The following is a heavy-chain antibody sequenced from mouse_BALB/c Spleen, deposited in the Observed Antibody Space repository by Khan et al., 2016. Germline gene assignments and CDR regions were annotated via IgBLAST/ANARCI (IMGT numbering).Heavy chain of an antibody. CDR2: IYPGDGDS. J-gene: IGHJ3*01. V-gene: IGHV1-87*01. Sequence: VKLLESGAELARPGASVKLSCKASGYTFTSYWMQWVKQRPGQGLEWIGAIYPGDGDSRYTQKFKGKATLTADKSSSTAYMQLSSLASEDSAVYYCARSGATATPFAYWGQGTLVTVSA. CDR3: ARSGATATPFAY. CDR1: GYTFTSYW. D-gene: IGHD1-2*01.